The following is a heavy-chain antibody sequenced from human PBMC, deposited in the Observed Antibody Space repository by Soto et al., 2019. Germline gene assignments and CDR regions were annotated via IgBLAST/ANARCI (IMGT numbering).Heavy chain of an antibody. D-gene: IGHD2-2*01. V-gene: IGHV1-69*06. Sequence: QVQLVQSGAEVKKPGSSVKVSKASGGSFSSYSTSWVRQAPGVELQRMGGIIPIFGTANYAQKIQGRVTITADKSTSTAYMELSSLRSEDTAVYYCARDLLYCSSTSCSGDWFDPWGQGTLVTVSS. CDR3: ARDLLYCSSTSCSGDWFDP. CDR1: GGSFSSYS. CDR2: IIPIFGTA. J-gene: IGHJ5*02.